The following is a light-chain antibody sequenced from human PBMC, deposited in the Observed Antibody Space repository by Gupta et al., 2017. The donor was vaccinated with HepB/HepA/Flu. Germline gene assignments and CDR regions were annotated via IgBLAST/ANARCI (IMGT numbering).Light chain of an antibody. CDR2: AAS. V-gene: IGKV1-39*01. CDR3: QQSYSTPLT. J-gene: IGKJ4*01. Sequence: DIQMTQSPSSLSASVGDRVTITCRASQSISSYLNWYQQKPGKVPKLLIYAASSLQSGVTSRFSGRGSGTDVTLTISSLQTEDFATYYCQQSYSTPLTFGGGTKVEIK. CDR1: QSISSY.